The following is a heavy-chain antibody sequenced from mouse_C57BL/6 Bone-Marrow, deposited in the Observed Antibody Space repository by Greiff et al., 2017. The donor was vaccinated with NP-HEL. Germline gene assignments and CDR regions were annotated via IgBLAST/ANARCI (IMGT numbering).Heavy chain of an antibody. CDR1: GYTFTSYG. V-gene: IGHV1-81*01. CDR2: IYPRSGNT. CDR3: ARQSSYYAMDY. J-gene: IGHJ4*01. Sequence: QVQLQQSGAELARPGASVKLSCKASGYTFTSYGISWVKQRTGQGLEWIGEIYPRSGNTYYIEKFKGKAILTADKSSSTAYMELRSLTSEDSAVYFCARQSSYYAMDYWGQGTSVTVSS. D-gene: IGHD1-1*01.